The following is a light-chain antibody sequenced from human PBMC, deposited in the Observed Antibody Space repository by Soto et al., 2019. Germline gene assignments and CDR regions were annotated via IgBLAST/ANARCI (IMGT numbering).Light chain of an antibody. Sequence: EIVMTQSPATLSVSPGERATLSCRASQSVSSNLAWYQQKPGQAPRLLIYGASTRATGIPARFSGSGSGTGFTLTISSLQSEDFAVYYCQQYYNWAPWAFGQGTKVEIK. CDR1: QSVSSN. V-gene: IGKV3-15*01. CDR2: GAS. J-gene: IGKJ1*01. CDR3: QQYYNWAPWA.